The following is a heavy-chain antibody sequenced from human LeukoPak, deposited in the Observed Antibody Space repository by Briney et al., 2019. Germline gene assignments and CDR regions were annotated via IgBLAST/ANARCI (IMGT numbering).Heavy chain of an antibody. Sequence: SETLSLTCTVSGGSISSYYWSWIRQPAGKGLEWIGHIYTSGSTNYNPSLKSRVTMSVDTSKNQFSLKLSSVTAADTAVYYCARLGSSSSHPSSDWGQGTLVTVSS. D-gene: IGHD6-6*01. CDR3: ARLGSSSSHPSSD. J-gene: IGHJ4*02. CDR2: IYTSGST. V-gene: IGHV4-4*07. CDR1: GGSISSYY.